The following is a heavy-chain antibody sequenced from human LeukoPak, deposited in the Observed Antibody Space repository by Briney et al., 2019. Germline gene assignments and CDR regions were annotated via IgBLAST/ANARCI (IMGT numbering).Heavy chain of an antibody. J-gene: IGHJ6*02. D-gene: IGHD2-8*02. CDR1: GFTFSSYA. CDR3: AKDPLPRLVYYYYGMDV. Sequence: PGGSLRLSCAASGFTFSSYAMSWVRQAPGKGLEWVSAISGSGGSTYYADSVKGRFTISRDNSKNTLYLQMNSLRAEDTAVYYCAKDPLPRLVYYYYGMDVWGQGTTVTVSS. V-gene: IGHV3-23*01. CDR2: ISGSGGST.